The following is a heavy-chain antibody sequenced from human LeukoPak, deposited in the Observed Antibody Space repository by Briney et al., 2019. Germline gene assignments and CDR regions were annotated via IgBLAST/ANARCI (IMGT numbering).Heavy chain of an antibody. J-gene: IGHJ4*02. CDR3: ARDQEAFDY. Sequence: GASVNVSCKVSGYSFTSNYIHWVRQAPGQGLEWMGMIYPRDGSTSYAQKFQGRVTVTRDTSTSTVHMELSGLRSEDTAVYYCARDQEAFDYWGQGTLVTVSS. CDR2: IYPRDGST. CDR1: GYSFTSNY. V-gene: IGHV1-46*01.